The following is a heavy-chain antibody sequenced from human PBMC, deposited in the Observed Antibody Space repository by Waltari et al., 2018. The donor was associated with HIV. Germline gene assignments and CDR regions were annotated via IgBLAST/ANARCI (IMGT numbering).Heavy chain of an antibody. Sequence: QVQLVQSVAEVTKPGSSVKVSCKASGVTFSTYAISWVRPAPGQGLEWTGGIIPIFSTANYAQKFQGRVTITADESTSTAYMELSSLRSEDTAVYYCARRRVVISSLDYYYYGMDVWGQGTTVTVSS. V-gene: IGHV1-69*01. CDR1: GVTFSTYA. J-gene: IGHJ6*02. CDR2: IIPIFSTA. D-gene: IGHD3-3*01. CDR3: ARRRVVISSLDYYYYGMDV.